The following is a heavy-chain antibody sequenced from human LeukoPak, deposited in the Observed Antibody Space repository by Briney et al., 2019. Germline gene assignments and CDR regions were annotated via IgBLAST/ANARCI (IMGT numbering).Heavy chain of an antibody. CDR3: TARNLKVAYCTYYCGMDV. CDR1: GFTFSSYA. V-gene: IGHV3-23*01. J-gene: IGHJ6*02. D-gene: IGHD1-26*01. Sequence: GGSLRLSCAASGFTFSSYAMSWVRQAPGKGLEWVSAISGSGGSTYYADSVKGRFTISRDNSKNTLYLQMNSLRAEDTAVYYCTARNLKVAYCTYYCGMDVWGQGTTVTVSS. CDR2: ISGSGGST.